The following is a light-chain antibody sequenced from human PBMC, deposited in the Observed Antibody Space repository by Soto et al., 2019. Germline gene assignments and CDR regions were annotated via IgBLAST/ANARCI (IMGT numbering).Light chain of an antibody. CDR3: QQYGTSPT. V-gene: IGKV3-20*01. CDR2: GAS. CDR1: QSLITRY. Sequence: EIVLTQSPGTLSLFPGERATLSCRASQSLITRYLAWYQQKPGQAPRLLIYGASSRATGIPDRFSGSGSAPDFSLTISRLEPEDFAVYSCQQYGTSPTFGQGARLEIK. J-gene: IGKJ5*01.